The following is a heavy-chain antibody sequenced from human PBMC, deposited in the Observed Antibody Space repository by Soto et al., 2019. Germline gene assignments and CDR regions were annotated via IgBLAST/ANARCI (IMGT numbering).Heavy chain of an antibody. D-gene: IGHD2-2*01. CDR3: TRHPAGFDP. CDR1: GFTFSGSA. J-gene: IGHJ5*02. CDR2: IRSKANSYAT. Sequence: EVQLVEPGGGLVQPGGSLKLSCAASGFTFSGSAMHWVRQASGKGLEWVGRIRSKANSYATAYAASVKGRFTISRDDSKNTAYLQMNSLKTEDTAVYYCTRHPAGFDPWGQGTLVTVSS. V-gene: IGHV3-73*01.